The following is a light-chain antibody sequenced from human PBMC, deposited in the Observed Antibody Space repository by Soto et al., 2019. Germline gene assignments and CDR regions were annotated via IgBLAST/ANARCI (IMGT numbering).Light chain of an antibody. CDR3: QQRSNWPLT. Sequence: EIVLTQSPANLSLSPGERATLSCRASQSVGSYLAWYQQKPGQAPRLLIYDASSRATGIPARFSGSGSGTDFTLTISSLEPEDFAVYYCQQRSNWPLTFGGGTKVDIK. CDR1: QSVGSY. J-gene: IGKJ4*01. CDR2: DAS. V-gene: IGKV3-11*01.